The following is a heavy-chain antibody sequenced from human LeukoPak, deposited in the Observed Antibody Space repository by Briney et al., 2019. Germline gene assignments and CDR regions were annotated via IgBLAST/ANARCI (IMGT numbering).Heavy chain of an antibody. J-gene: IGHJ3*02. Sequence: GASVKVSCKASGGTFSSYAISWVRQAPGQRLEWMGWINAGNGNTKYSQKFQGRVTITRDTSASTAYMELSSLRSEDTAVYYCARYGTLGAFDIWGQGTMVTVSS. CDR3: ARYGTLGAFDI. CDR2: INAGNGNT. D-gene: IGHD4-17*01. V-gene: IGHV1-3*01. CDR1: GGTFSSYA.